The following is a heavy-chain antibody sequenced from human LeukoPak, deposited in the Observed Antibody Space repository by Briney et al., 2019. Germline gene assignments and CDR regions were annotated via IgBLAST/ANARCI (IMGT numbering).Heavy chain of an antibody. V-gene: IGHV4-31*03. CDR3: ARLYYYDSSNWFDP. Sequence: PSQTLSLTCTVSGGSISSGGYYWSWIRQHPGKGLEWIGYIYYSGSTYYNPSLKSRVTISVDTSKSQFSLKLSSVTAADTAVYYCARLYYYDSSNWFDPWGQGTLVTVSS. J-gene: IGHJ5*02. D-gene: IGHD3-22*01. CDR1: GGSISSGGYY. CDR2: IYYSGST.